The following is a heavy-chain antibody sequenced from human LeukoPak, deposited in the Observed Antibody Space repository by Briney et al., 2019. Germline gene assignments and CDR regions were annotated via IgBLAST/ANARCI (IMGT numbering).Heavy chain of an antibody. Sequence: GGSLRLSCAASGFTFSDYYMSWIRQAPGKGLEWVSYISSSSSTIYYADSVKGRFTISRDYAKNSLYLQMNSLRAEDTAVYYCARVITGTLIDYWGQGTLVTVSS. CDR1: GFTFSDYY. D-gene: IGHD1-7*01. CDR2: ISSSSSTI. CDR3: ARVITGTLIDY. J-gene: IGHJ4*02. V-gene: IGHV3-11*04.